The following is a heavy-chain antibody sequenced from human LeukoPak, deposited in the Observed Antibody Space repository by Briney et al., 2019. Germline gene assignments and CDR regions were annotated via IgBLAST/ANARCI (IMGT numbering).Heavy chain of an antibody. CDR1: GFTFSRYA. CDR3: VKDSSSGSYFDY. J-gene: IGHJ4*02. D-gene: IGHD3-10*01. V-gene: IGHV3-64D*06. Sequence: AGSLRLSCSASGFTFSRYAMHWVRQAPGKGLEYVSAISSNGGSTYYADSVKGRFTISRDNSRNTLHLQMSSLRVEDTAVYYCVKDSSSGSYFDYWGQGTLVTVSS. CDR2: ISSNGGST.